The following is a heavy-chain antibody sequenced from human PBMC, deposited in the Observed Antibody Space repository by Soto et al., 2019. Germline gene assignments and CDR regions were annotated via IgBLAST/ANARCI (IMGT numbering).Heavy chain of an antibody. CDR2: INPSGGKT. Sequence: QVQLVSSGAEVRKPGASVKISCKASGYTFSNYYIHWVRQAPGQGLEWLGIINPSGGKTTYAQKFQGRVTMTRDTSTSPVYMELTSLRSEDTGVYYWARGGCITRTCGGGGNWFDPWGQGTLVTVSS. CDR3: ARGGCITRTCGGGGNWFDP. D-gene: IGHD3-16*01. CDR1: GYTFSNYY. V-gene: IGHV1-46*01. J-gene: IGHJ5*02.